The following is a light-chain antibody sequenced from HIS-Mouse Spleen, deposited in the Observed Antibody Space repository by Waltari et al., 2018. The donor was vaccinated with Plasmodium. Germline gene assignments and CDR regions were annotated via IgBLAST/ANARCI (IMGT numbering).Light chain of an antibody. Sequence: DILMTQSPATLSVSPGERATLSCRASQSVSSKLAWSQQKPGQAPRLLIYGASTRATSSPATISGSGSGTEVTLTISSRQSEDFAVYYCQQYNNWSFTFGPGTKVDIK. CDR3: QQYNNWSFT. V-gene: IGKV3-15*01. CDR2: GAS. CDR1: QSVSSK. J-gene: IGKJ3*01.